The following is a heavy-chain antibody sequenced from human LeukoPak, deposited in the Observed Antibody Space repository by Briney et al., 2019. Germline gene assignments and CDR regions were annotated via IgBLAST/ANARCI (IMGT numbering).Heavy chain of an antibody. CDR3: ARAPSGCGGTCPSDH. V-gene: IGHV4-4*07. CDR1: GGSICRYL. D-gene: IGHD2-15*01. CDR2: IHDNWDS. J-gene: IGHJ4*02. Sequence: SETLSLTCTVSGGSICRYLWSWIRQPAGKGLEGIGRIHDNWDSNHKPPLKSRVTMALDTSGNQVALKLTSVTAADTAVYYCARAPSGCGGTCPSDHWGPGALVTVSS.